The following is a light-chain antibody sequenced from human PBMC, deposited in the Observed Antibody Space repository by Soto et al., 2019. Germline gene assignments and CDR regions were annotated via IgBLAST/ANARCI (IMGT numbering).Light chain of an antibody. CDR2: VNK. CDR3: QSYDSSLSVV. V-gene: IGLV1-40*01. Sequence: QSVLTQPPSVSGAPGQRVTISCTGSSSNIGAGYDVHWYQQLPGTAPNLLIYVNKNRPSGVPVRFSGSKSGTSASLAITGLQAEDEVDYYCQSYDSSLSVVFGGGIQLTVL. J-gene: IGLJ2*01. CDR1: SSNIGAGYD.